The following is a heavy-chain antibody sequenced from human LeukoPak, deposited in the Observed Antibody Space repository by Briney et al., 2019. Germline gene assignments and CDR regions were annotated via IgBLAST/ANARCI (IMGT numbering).Heavy chain of an antibody. CDR2: INHSGST. CDR1: GGSFSGYY. V-gene: IGHV4-34*01. J-gene: IGHJ4*02. D-gene: IGHD3-22*01. Sequence: SETLSLTSAVYGGSFSGYYWSWIRQPPGKGLEWIGEINHSGSTNYNPSLKSRVTISVDTSKNQFSLKLSSVTAADTAVYYCARGHYPSLVVITTGFDYWGQGTLVTVSS. CDR3: ARGHYPSLVVITTGFDY.